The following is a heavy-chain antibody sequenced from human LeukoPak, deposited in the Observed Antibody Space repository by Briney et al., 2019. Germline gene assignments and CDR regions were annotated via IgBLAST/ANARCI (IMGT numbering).Heavy chain of an antibody. V-gene: IGHV3-48*03. D-gene: IGHD2-2*01. CDR2: ISSSGSTI. Sequence: PGGSLRLSCAASGFTFSSYEMNWVRQAPGKGLEWVSYISSSGSTIYYAGSVKGRFIISRDNAKNSLYLQMNSLRAEDTAVYYCARVTPAATWFDPWGQGTLVTVSS. J-gene: IGHJ5*02. CDR1: GFTFSSYE. CDR3: ARVTPAATWFDP.